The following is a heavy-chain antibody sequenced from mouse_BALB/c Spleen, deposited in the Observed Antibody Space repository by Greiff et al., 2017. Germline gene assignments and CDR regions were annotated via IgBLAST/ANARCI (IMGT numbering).Heavy chain of an antibody. J-gene: IGHJ4*01. Sequence: EVKLMESGGGLVKPGGSLKLSCAASGFTFSSYTMSWVRQTPEKRLEWVATISSGGSYTYYPDSVKGRFTISRDNAKNTLYLQMSSLKSEDTAMYYCTSGDYYAMDYWGQGTSVTVSS. CDR3: TSGDYYAMDY. CDR1: GFTFSSYT. V-gene: IGHV5-6-4*01. CDR2: ISSGGSYT.